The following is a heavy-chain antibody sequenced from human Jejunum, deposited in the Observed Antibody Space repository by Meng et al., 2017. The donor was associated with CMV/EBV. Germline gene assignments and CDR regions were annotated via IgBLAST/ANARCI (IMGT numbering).Heavy chain of an antibody. D-gene: IGHD6-19*01. Sequence: SCAASGFTFSGYGMSWVRQAPGKGLEWVSSISSGGGGTYYADSVKGRFTISRDNSKTTLFLQMNSPRAEDTAVYYCAKKVTGTLDNWGQGALVTVSS. CDR1: GFTFSGYG. J-gene: IGHJ4*02. CDR2: ISSGGGGT. CDR3: AKKVTGTLDN. V-gene: IGHV3-23*01.